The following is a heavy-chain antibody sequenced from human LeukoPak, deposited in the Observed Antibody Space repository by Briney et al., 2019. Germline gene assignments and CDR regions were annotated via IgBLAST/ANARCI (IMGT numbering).Heavy chain of an antibody. CDR1: GFTFNSYS. Sequence: GGSLRLSCAASGFTFNSYSMNWVRQAPGKGLEWVSSISGSNSYIYYADSMKGRFTISRDNSKNTLYLQMNSLRAEDTAVYYCAKDVGVWFGELLGKNDDYWGQGTLVTVSS. CDR3: AKDVGVWFGELLGKNDDY. J-gene: IGHJ4*02. CDR2: ISGSNSYI. V-gene: IGHV3-21*04. D-gene: IGHD3-10*01.